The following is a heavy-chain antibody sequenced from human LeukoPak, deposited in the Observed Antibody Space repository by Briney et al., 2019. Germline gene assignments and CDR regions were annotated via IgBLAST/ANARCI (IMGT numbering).Heavy chain of an antibody. V-gene: IGHV4-34*01. J-gene: IGHJ4*02. D-gene: IGHD3-10*01. Sequence: SETLSLTCAVYGGSFSGYYWSWIRQPPGKGLEWIGEINHSGSTNYNPSLKSRVTISVDTSKNQFSLNLSSVTAADTAVYYCARFGDGHLDYWGQGTLVTVSS. CDR3: ARFGDGHLDY. CDR2: INHSGST. CDR1: GGSFSGYY.